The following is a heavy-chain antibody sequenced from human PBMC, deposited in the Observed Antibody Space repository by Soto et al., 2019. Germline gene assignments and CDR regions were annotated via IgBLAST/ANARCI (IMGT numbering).Heavy chain of an antibody. Sequence: QVQLVESGGGVVQPGGSLRLSCTASGFTFTTFGIHWVRQAPGKGLEWVALISYDGHNKYYSDSVKGRFTISRDNYKNTVCMQMNCVRDQDSAVYYCAKDLQAYGDYNYYYYGMDVWGQGTTVSVSS. CDR3: AKDLQAYGDYNYYYYGMDV. CDR1: GFTFTTFG. V-gene: IGHV3-30*18. CDR2: ISYDGHNK. J-gene: IGHJ6*02. D-gene: IGHD4-17*01.